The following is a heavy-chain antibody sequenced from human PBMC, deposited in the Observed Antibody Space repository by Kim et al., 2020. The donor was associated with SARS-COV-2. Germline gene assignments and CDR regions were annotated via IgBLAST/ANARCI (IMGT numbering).Heavy chain of an antibody. Sequence: GGSLRLSCAASGFTFSSYAMHWVRQAPGKGLEWVAVISYDGSNKYYADSVKGRFTISRDNSKNTLYLQMNSLRAEDTAVYYCARDLFLYGDYVEGGFDYCGQGTLVTVSS. CDR3: ARDLFLYGDYVEGGFDY. CDR2: ISYDGSNK. J-gene: IGHJ4*02. D-gene: IGHD4-17*01. CDR1: GFTFSSYA. V-gene: IGHV3-30*04.